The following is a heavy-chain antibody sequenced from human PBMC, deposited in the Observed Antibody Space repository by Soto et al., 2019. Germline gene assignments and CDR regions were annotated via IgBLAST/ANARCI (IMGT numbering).Heavy chain of an antibody. V-gene: IGHV2-5*02. Sequence: QITLKESGPTLVKPTQTLTLTCTFSGFSLSTSGVGVGWIRQPPGKALEWLALIYWDDDKRYSPSLKSRLTTTNDTSKNQLLLTMTSMDPVDTATYYCADSYLYSSGWYSVFASFDYWGQGTLVTVSS. CDR2: IYWDDDK. J-gene: IGHJ4*02. CDR3: ADSYLYSSGWYSVFASFDY. CDR1: GFSLSTSGVG. D-gene: IGHD6-19*01.